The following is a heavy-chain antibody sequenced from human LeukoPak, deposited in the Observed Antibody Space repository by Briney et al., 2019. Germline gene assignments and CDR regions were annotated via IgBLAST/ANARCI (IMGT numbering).Heavy chain of an antibody. CDR1: GFTFDDYG. D-gene: IGHD6-19*01. V-gene: IGHV3-20*03. CDR2: INWNGGST. J-gene: IGHJ5*02. Sequence: GGSLRLSYAASGFTFDDYGMSWVRHAPGKGLEWVSGINWNGGSTGYADSVKGRFTISRDNAKNSLYLQMNSLRAEDTALYYCARDVAVAGANNWFDPWGQGTLVTVSS. CDR3: ARDVAVAGANNWFDP.